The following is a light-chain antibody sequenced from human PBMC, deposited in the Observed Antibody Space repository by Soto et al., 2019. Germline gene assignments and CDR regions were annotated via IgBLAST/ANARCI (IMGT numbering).Light chain of an antibody. Sequence: QSALTQPASVSGCPGQSITICCTGASSDVGGYNYVSWYQQHPGKAPKLMIYDVSNRPSGVSNRFSGSKSGNTASLTISGLQAEDEADYYCSSYRSSSKRVFGTGTKVTVL. CDR2: DVS. J-gene: IGLJ1*01. CDR1: SSDVGGYNY. CDR3: SSYRSSSKRV. V-gene: IGLV2-14*03.